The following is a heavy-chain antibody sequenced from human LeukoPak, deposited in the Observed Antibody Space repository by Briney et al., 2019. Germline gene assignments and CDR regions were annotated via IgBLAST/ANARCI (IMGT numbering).Heavy chain of an antibody. CDR3: ARDHNYYGSGSYYLH. V-gene: IGHV3-21*04. Sequence: GGSLRLSCAASGFTFSSYSMNWVRQAPGKGLEWVSSISSSSSYIYYADSVKGRFTISRDNAKNSLYLQMNSLRAEDTAVYYCARDHNYYGSGSYYLHWGQGTLVTVSS. J-gene: IGHJ4*02. D-gene: IGHD3-10*01. CDR2: ISSSSSYI. CDR1: GFTFSSYS.